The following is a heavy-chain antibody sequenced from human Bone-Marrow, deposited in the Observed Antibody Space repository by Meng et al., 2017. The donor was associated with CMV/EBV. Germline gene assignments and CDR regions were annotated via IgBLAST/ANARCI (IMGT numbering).Heavy chain of an antibody. Sequence: LSCTVSGGYISTYYWNWLRQTPGKGLEWIAYISNSGSTTYNPSLKSRVTISVDTSTNQFSVKLSSVTAADTAVYYCARFDMDVEGYCGMDVWGQGTTVTVSS. D-gene: IGHD2-15*01. CDR3: ARFDMDVEGYCGMDV. V-gene: IGHV4-59*01. CDR1: GGYISTYY. J-gene: IGHJ6*02. CDR2: ISNSGST.